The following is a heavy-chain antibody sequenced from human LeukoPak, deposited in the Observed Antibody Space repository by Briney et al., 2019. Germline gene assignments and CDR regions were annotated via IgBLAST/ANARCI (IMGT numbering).Heavy chain of an antibody. Sequence: SGLSLRLSCAASGFTFSSYEMNWVRQAPGEGLEWVSYISSSGSTIYYADSVKGRFTISRDNAKNSLYMQMNSLRAEDTAVYYCAELGITMIGGVWGKGTTVTISS. D-gene: IGHD3-10*02. CDR3: AELGITMIGGV. CDR2: ISSSGSTI. CDR1: GFTFSSYE. V-gene: IGHV3-48*03. J-gene: IGHJ6*04.